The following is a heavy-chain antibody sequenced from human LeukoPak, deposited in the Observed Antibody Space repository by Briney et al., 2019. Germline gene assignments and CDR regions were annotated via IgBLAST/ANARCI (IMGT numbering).Heavy chain of an antibody. V-gene: IGHV4-59*08. J-gene: IGHJ5*02. CDR1: NGSISGYY. Sequence: PETLSLTCTVSNGSISGYYWSWIRQPPGKGLEWIGYIYSSGSTSYNSSLKSRVTMSVDTSKNQFSLNLSSVTAADTAIYYCARHTYYGSSGYYYHWFDPWGQGSLVSVSS. D-gene: IGHD3-22*01. CDR3: ARHTYYGSSGYYYHWFDP. CDR2: IYSSGST.